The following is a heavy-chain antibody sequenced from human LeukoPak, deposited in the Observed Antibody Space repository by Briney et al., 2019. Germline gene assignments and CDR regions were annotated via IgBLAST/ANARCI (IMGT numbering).Heavy chain of an antibody. CDR2: ISWNSGSI. CDR1: GFTFDDYA. CDR3: AKDTGALGYYFDY. Sequence: GRSLRLSCAASGFTFDDYAMHWVRQAPGKGLEWVSGISWNSGSIGYADSVKGRFTISRDNAKNSLYLQMNSLRAEDTALYYCAKDTGALGYYFDYWGQGTLVTVSS. D-gene: IGHD3-10*01. J-gene: IGHJ4*02. V-gene: IGHV3-9*01.